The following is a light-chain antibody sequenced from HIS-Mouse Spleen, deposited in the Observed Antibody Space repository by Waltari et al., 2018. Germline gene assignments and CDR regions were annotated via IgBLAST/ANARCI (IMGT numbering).Light chain of an antibody. CDR3: CSYAGSYTGV. V-gene: IGLV2-11*01. Sequence: QSALTQPRSVSGSPGQSVTISCTGTSSYAGGFNYVPCYQQHPGKAPKLMIYDVSKRPSGVPDRFSGSKSGNTASLTISGLQADDEADYYCCSYAGSYTGVFGTGTKVTVL. CDR1: SSYAGGFNY. J-gene: IGLJ1*01. CDR2: DVS.